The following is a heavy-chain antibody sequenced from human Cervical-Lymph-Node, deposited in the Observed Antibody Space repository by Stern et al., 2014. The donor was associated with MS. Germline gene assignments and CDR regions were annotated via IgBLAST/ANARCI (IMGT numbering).Heavy chain of an antibody. D-gene: IGHD3-10*01. CDR3: ARDGGGRGVIPYSCDS. J-gene: IGHJ4*02. Sequence: QVQLVQSGAEMRKPGSSVKVSCKASGGSFSSYAISWVRQAPGQGLEWMGGINPIVGTQNYAQSITGLVTFTADRSTSTIYMELSNLTSEDSAVYYCARDGGGRGVIPYSCDSWGQGSLVTVTS. CDR1: GGSFSSYA. V-gene: IGHV1-69*06. CDR2: INPIVGTQ.